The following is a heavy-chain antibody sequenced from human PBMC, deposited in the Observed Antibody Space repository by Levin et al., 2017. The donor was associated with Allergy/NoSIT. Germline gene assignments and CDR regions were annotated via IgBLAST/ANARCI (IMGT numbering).Heavy chain of an antibody. Sequence: GGSLRLSCAGSGFTFSDAWMSWVRQAPGKGLEWVGRIKSKSDGGTTEDAAPVKGRFTISRDDSKNTLYLQMNSLKTEDTAVYYCTTEIRWSPVDLDHWGQGTLVIVST. CDR2: IKSKSDGGTT. J-gene: IGHJ4*02. CDR3: TTEIRWSPVDLDH. V-gene: IGHV3-15*01. D-gene: IGHD4-23*01. CDR1: GFTFSDAW.